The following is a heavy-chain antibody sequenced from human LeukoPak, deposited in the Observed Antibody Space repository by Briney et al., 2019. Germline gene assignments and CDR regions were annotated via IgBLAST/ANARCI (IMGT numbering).Heavy chain of an antibody. CDR1: GGSISSGANY. CDR2: IYYSGSA. CDR3: ARVIYTSGYYFDY. J-gene: IGHJ4*02. D-gene: IGHD3-22*01. Sequence: SETLSLTCTVSGGSISSGANYWGWIRQPPGKGLEWIGYIYYSGSAYYNPSLKSRVTISVDTSKNQFSLKLSSVTAVDTAMYYCARVIYTSGYYFDYWGRGTLVTVSS. V-gene: IGHV4-30-4*01.